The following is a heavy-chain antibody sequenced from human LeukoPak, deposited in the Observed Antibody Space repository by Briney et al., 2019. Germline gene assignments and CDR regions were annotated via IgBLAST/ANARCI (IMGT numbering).Heavy chain of an antibody. V-gene: IGHV4-59*12. Sequence: PSETLSLTCTVSGGSISSYYWSWIRQPPGKGLEWIGYIYYSGSTYYNPSLKSRVTISVDTSKNQFSLKLSSVTAADTAVYYCARDRGDYVWGSFGYWGQGTLVTVSS. CDR1: GGSISSYY. CDR3: ARDRGDYVWGSFGY. D-gene: IGHD3-16*01. CDR2: IYYSGST. J-gene: IGHJ4*02.